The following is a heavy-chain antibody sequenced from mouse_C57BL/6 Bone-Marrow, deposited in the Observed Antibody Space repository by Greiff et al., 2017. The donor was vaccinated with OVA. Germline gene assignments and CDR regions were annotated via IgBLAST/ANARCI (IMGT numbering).Heavy chain of an antibody. V-gene: IGHV1-82*01. D-gene: IGHD1-1*01. CDR1: GYAFSSSW. J-gene: IGHJ1*03. CDR2: IYPGDGDT. CDR3: ARKAYGSKMRYFDV. Sequence: VQLQQSGPELVKPGASVKISCKASGYAFSSSWMNWVKQRPGKGLEWIGRIYPGDGDTNYNGKFKGKATLTADKSSSTAYMQLSSLTSEDSAVYFCARKAYGSKMRYFDVWGTGTTVTVSS.